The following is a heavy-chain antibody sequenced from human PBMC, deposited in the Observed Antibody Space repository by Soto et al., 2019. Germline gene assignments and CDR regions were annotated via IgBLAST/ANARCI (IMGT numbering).Heavy chain of an antibody. Sequence: PSETLSLNCTVSGGSISSSSYYWGWILQPPGKGLEWIGSIYYSGSTYYNPSLKSRVTISVDTSKNQFSLKLSSVTAADTAVYYCARRVAATPNWFDPWGQGTLVTVSS. V-gene: IGHV4-39*01. J-gene: IGHJ5*02. CDR3: ARRVAATPNWFDP. CDR2: IYYSGST. D-gene: IGHD2-15*01. CDR1: GGSISSSSYY.